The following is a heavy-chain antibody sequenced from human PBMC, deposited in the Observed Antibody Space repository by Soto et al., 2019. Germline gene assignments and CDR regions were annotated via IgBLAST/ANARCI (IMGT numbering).Heavy chain of an antibody. CDR1: GFTFSSFA. J-gene: IGHJ4*02. D-gene: IGHD6-19*01. Sequence: EVQLLESGGGLVQPGGSLRLSCAASGFTFSSFAMTWVRQVLGRGLDWVSPISANAAITYYADSVKGRFTISRDSSKNTLILQMNSLRAEDTAVYYCAKRGSGWYYFDYWGQGNLVTVSS. V-gene: IGHV3-23*01. CDR3: AKRGSGWYYFDY. CDR2: ISANAAIT.